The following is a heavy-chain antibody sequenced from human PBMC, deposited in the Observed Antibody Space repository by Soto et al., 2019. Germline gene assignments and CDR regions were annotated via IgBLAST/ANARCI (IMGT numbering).Heavy chain of an antibody. CDR1: ILPFRVLG. V-gene: IGHV3-23*05. CDR3: VSWAPAHFDF. J-gene: IGHJ4*02. D-gene: IGHD3-16*01. Sequence: GGSLRLSCAASILPFRVLGMSLVRQAPGKGLEWVATIDKSGSNTHYADSVRGRFTISRDNSRNTLDLHMSNLRAEDTALYFCVSWAPAHFDFWAQGSLFTVFS. CDR2: IDKSGSNT.